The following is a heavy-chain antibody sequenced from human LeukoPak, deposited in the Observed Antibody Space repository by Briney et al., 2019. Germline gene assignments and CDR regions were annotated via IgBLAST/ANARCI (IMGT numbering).Heavy chain of an antibody. J-gene: IGHJ4*02. Sequence: SETLSLTCTVSGGSISSGYYYWTWIRQPPGQGLECIGYIYYSGSTYYNPSLKSRVTISVDTSKNQFSLKLSSVTAADTAVYYCASSPWGAAGTMITPGDYWGQGTLVTVSS. CDR2: IYYSGST. CDR3: ASSPWGAAGTMITPGDY. V-gene: IGHV4-30-4*01. D-gene: IGHD6-13*01. CDR1: GGSISSGYYY.